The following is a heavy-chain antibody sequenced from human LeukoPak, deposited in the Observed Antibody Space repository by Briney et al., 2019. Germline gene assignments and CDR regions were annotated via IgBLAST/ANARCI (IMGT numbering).Heavy chain of an antibody. CDR1: GFTFSSYG. D-gene: IGHD3-22*01. CDR2: IWYDGSNK. J-gene: IGHJ3*02. CDR3: ARGAYDSSGYAFDI. V-gene: IGHV3-33*01. Sequence: GRSLRLSCAASGFTFSSYGMHWVRQAPGKGLEWVAVIWYDGSNKYYADSVKGRFTISRDNSKNTLYLQMNSLRAEDTAVYYCARGAYDSSGYAFDIWGQGTMVTVSS.